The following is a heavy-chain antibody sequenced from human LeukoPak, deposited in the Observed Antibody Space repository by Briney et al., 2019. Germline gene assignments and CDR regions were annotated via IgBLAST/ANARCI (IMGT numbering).Heavy chain of an antibody. CDR3: AKDRPTVYSSSWLHFLDS. Sequence: GGSLRLSCAASGFTFSSYAMSWVRQAPGKGLEWVSAISTSGVSTHYADSVKGRFTISIDNSKNTLYLQMNSLRAEDTAVYYCAKDRPTVYSSSWLHFLDSWGQGTLVTVSS. V-gene: IGHV3-23*01. J-gene: IGHJ4*02. CDR2: ISTSGVST. D-gene: IGHD6-13*01. CDR1: GFTFSSYA.